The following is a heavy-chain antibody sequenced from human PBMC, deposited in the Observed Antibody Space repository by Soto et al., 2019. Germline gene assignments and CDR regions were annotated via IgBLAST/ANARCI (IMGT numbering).Heavy chain of an antibody. CDR3: ARAVPPGIAVD. V-gene: IGHV3-48*01. Sequence: PGGSLRLSCAASGFTFNSYSMNWVRQAPGKGLEWVSYISSSSSAIYYADSVKGRFTISRDNSKNTLYLQVNSLRSDDTAVYYCARAVPPGIAVDWGQGTLVTVSS. CDR2: ISSSSSAI. J-gene: IGHJ4*02. CDR1: GFTFNSYS. D-gene: IGHD6-19*01.